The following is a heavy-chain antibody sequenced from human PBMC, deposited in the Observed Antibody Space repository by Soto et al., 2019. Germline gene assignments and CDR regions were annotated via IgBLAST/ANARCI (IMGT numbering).Heavy chain of an antibody. CDR2: IVVGSGNT. J-gene: IGHJ3*02. CDR1: GFTFTSSA. D-gene: IGHD6-6*01. CDR3: AADGNAARPFAFDI. Sequence: SVKVSCKASGFTFTSSAMQWVRQARGQRLEWIGWIVVGSGNTNYAQKFQERVTITRDMSTSTAYMELSSLRSEDTAVYYCAADGNAARPFAFDIWGQGTMVTVSS. V-gene: IGHV1-58*02.